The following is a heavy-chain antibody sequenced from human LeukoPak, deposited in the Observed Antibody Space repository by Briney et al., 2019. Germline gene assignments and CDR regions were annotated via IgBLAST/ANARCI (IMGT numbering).Heavy chain of an antibody. J-gene: IGHJ4*02. CDR3: ARDQFLDY. V-gene: IGHV3-11*01. CDR2: INRGGSSK. CDR1: GFSFSDYY. Sequence: GGSLRLSCAASGFSFSDYYMSWIRQAPGKGLEWVSSINRGGSSKYSADSVKGRFTISRDNAKNSLDLQMDSLRAEDTAVYYCARDQFLDYWGQGTLVTVSS.